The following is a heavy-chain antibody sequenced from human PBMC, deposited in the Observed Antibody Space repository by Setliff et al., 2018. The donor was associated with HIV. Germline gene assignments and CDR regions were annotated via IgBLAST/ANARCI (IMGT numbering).Heavy chain of an antibody. CDR1: GGTFSSYA. CDR3: ASSRRGSYAIDN. V-gene: IGHV1-46*01. CDR2: INPGDGST. J-gene: IGHJ4*02. D-gene: IGHD3-16*01. Sequence: GASVKVSCKASGGTFSSYAISWVRQAPGQGLQWMGIINPGDGSTIYAQKLQGRVSMTRVTSTSTRYMELSSLKSEDTAVYYCASSRRGSYAIDNWGQGTLGTVSS.